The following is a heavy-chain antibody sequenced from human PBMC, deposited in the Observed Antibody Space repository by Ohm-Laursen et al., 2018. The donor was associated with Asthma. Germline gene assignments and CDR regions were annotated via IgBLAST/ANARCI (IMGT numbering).Heavy chain of an antibody. CDR3: ARGRCSSGFSDWFDP. J-gene: IGHJ5*02. Sequence: SLRLSCAASGFTFSNAWMSWVRQAPGKGLEWVGRSRIKANSYTTEYAASMKGRFTASRDDSKNSLYLQMSSLKTEDTAVYYCARGRCSSGFSDWFDPWGQGTLVTVSS. V-gene: IGHV3-72*01. CDR1: GFTFSNAW. D-gene: IGHD3-22*01. CDR2: SRIKANSYTT.